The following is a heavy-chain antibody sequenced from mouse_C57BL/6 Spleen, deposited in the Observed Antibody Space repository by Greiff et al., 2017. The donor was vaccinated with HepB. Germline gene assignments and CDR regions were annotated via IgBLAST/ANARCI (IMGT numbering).Heavy chain of an antibody. Sequence: QVQLQQSGAELARPGASVKLSCKASGYTFTSYGISWVKQRTGQGLEWIGEIYPRSGNTYYNEKFKGKATLTADKSSSTAYMQLRSLTSEDSAVYFCARCYGSSYPFDDWGQGTTLTVSS. CDR3: ARCYGSSYPFDD. CDR1: GYTFTSYG. CDR2: IYPRSGNT. V-gene: IGHV1-81*01. J-gene: IGHJ2*01. D-gene: IGHD1-1*01.